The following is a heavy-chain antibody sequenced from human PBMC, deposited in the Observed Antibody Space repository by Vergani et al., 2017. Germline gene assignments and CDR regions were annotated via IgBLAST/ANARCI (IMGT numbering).Heavy chain of an antibody. CDR3: ARGPTHYYGSGPPFDY. V-gene: IGHV4-30-2*01. CDR2: IYHSGST. D-gene: IGHD3-10*01. Sequence: QLQLQESCSGLLKPSQTLSLTCAVSGGSISSVCYSWSWIRQPPGKGLEWIGYIYHSGSTYYNPSLKSRVTISVEGPKNQCSLKLSSVTAADTAVYYCARGPTHYYGSGPPFDYWGQGTPVTVSS. J-gene: IGHJ4*02. CDR1: GGSISSVCYS.